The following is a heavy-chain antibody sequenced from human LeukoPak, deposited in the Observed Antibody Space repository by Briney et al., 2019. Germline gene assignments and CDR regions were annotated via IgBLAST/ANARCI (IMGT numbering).Heavy chain of an antibody. CDR1: GGSISSSSYF. CDR2: IYFSGSA. D-gene: IGHD4-17*01. V-gene: IGHV4-39*01. CDR3: ARRGVTTGSLDY. J-gene: IGHJ4*02. Sequence: SGTLSLTCTVSGGSISSSSYFWGWIRQPPGKGLDWIGSIYFSGSAYYSPSLKSRVTISVDTSKNQFSLKLTSVTAADTAVYYCARRGVTTGSLDYWGQGTLVTVSS.